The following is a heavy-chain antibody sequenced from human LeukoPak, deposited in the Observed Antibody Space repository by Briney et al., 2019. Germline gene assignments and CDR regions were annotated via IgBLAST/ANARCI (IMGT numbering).Heavy chain of an antibody. Sequence: GGTLRLSCAASGFAFTSYAMYWIRQAPGEGLEWVALIAYDGRQRSYGDSVKGQITITRNTPKNTVHLQMNTQRPDATADYYCATTMDVTFNVWGQGTTVIPSS. D-gene: IGHD3-10*01. J-gene: IGHJ3*01. V-gene: IGHV3-30*04. CDR3: ATTMDVTFNV. CDR2: IAYDGRQR. CDR1: GFAFTSYA.